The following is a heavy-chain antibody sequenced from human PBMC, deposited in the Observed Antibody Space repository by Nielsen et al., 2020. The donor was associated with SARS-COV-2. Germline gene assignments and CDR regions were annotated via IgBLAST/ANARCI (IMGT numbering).Heavy chain of an antibody. D-gene: IGHD1-14*01. CDR2: LSWNSGSI. Sequence: GGSLRLSCAASGFTFDDYAMHWVRQAPGKGLEWVSGLSWNSGSIAYADSVKGRFTISRDNAKNSLHLQMNSLRAEDTAFYYCARGRRVGTTLFEYWGQGTLVTVSS. CDR3: ARGRRVGTTLFEY. V-gene: IGHV3-9*01. CDR1: GFTFDDYA. J-gene: IGHJ4*02.